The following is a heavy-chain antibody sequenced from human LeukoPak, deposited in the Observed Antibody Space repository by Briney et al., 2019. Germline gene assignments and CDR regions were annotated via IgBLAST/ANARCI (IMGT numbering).Heavy chain of an antibody. V-gene: IGHV4-30-4*01. J-gene: IGHJ5*02. CDR3: AREQSGVIKYNWFDP. Sequence: SETLSLTCTVSGGSISSGNYYWSWIRRPPGKGLEWIGYMYYNGSTYYNPSLKSRVTISVHTSKNQFSLELSSVTAADTAVYYCAREQSGVIKYNWFDPWGQGILVTVSS. CDR1: GGSISSGNYY. D-gene: IGHD3-16*02. CDR2: MYYNGST.